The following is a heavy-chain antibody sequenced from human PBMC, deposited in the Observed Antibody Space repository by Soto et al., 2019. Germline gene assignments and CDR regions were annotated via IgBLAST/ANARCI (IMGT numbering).Heavy chain of an antibody. Sequence: GASVKVSCKASGGTFSSYAISWVRQAPGQGLEWMGGIIPIFGTANYAQKFQGRVTITADESTSTAYMELSSLRSEDTAVYYCARYGSGVTDYWYYGMDVWGQGTTVTVSS. CDR3: ARYGSGVTDYWYYGMDV. D-gene: IGHD4-4*01. CDR2: IIPIFGTA. V-gene: IGHV1-69*13. CDR1: GGTFSSYA. J-gene: IGHJ6*02.